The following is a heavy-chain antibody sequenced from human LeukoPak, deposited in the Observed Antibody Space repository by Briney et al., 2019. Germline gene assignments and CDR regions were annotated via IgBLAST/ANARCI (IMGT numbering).Heavy chain of an antibody. CDR3: ARSSLTYYYDSSGYSAFDY. D-gene: IGHD3-22*01. Sequence: GGSLRLSCAASGFTFSSYAMHWVRQAPGKGLEWVAVISYDGSNKYYADSVKGRFTISRDNSKNTLYLQMNSLRAEDTAVYYCARSSLTYYYDSSGYSAFDYWGQGTLVTVSS. V-gene: IGHV3-30*04. CDR1: GFTFSSYA. CDR2: ISYDGSNK. J-gene: IGHJ4*02.